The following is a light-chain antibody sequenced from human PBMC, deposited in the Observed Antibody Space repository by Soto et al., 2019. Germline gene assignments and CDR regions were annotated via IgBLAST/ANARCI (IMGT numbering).Light chain of an antibody. CDR3: SAYTGSNTVL. J-gene: IGLJ3*02. V-gene: IGLV2-14*01. Sequence: QSALTQPASVSGSPGQSITISCTGTSSDIGGYNYVSWYQQHPGKAPKVMIYDVSDRPSGVSNRFSGSKSGNTASLTISGLQAEDEADHYCSAYTGSNTVLFGGGTKLTVL. CDR1: SSDIGGYNY. CDR2: DVS.